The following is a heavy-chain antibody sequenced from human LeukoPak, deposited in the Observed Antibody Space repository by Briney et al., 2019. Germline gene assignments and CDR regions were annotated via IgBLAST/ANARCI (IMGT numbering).Heavy chain of an antibody. Sequence: RPGGSLRLSCAASGFTFSSYGMHWVRQAPGKGLEWVANINRDGSERYYVDSVKGRFTISRDDAKSSLYLQMNSLRAEDTAVYYCARRNAMDVWGQGTTVIVFS. CDR1: GFTFSSYG. J-gene: IGHJ6*02. V-gene: IGHV3-7*03. CDR3: ARRNAMDV. CDR2: INRDGSER.